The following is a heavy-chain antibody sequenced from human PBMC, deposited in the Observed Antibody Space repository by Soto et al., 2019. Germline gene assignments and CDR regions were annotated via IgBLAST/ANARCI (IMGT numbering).Heavy chain of an antibody. Sequence: GGSLRLSCAASGFTFRTYAMHWVRQAPGKGLEWVALISYDGSNKYYADSVKGRFTISRDNSKNTLYLQMNSLRAEDTAVYYCARVRLPFSSSQDAFDIWGQGTMVTVSS. V-gene: IGHV3-30-3*01. CDR3: ARVRLPFSSSQDAFDI. D-gene: IGHD6-13*01. CDR2: ISYDGSNK. J-gene: IGHJ3*02. CDR1: GFTFRTYA.